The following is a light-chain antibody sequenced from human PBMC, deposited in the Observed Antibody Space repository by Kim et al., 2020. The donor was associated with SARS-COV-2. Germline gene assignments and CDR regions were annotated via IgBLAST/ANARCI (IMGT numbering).Light chain of an antibody. J-gene: IGLJ2*01. CDR3: YSAADNNVV. CDR1: VLAKKY. Sequence: VPPGQTARITCSGDVLAKKYARWFQQKPGQAHGLVIYKDSERPSGIPERFSGSGSGTTVTLTISGAQVEDEADYYCYSAADNNVVFGGGTQLTVL. CDR2: KDS. V-gene: IGLV3-27*01.